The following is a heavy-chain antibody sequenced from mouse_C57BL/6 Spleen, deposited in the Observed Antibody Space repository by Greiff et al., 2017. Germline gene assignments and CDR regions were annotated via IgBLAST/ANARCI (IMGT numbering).Heavy chain of an antibody. Sequence: VKLMESGAELVKPGASVKLSCKASGYTFTEYTIHWVKQRSGQGLEWIGWFYPGSGSIKYNEKFKDKATLTADKSSSTVYMELSRLTSEDSAVYFCARHEETGYPDWYFDVWGTGTTVTVSS. V-gene: IGHV1-62-2*01. J-gene: IGHJ1*03. D-gene: IGHD4-1*01. CDR3: ARHEETGYPDWYFDV. CDR1: GYTFTEYT. CDR2: FYPGSGSI.